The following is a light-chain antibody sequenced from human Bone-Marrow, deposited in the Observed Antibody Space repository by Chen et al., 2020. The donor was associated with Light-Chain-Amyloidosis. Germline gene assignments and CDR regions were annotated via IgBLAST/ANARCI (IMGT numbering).Light chain of an antibody. V-gene: IGLV3-21*02. CDR3: QVWDRSSDRPV. J-gene: IGLJ3*02. CDR1: NIGSTS. Sequence: SYVLTQPSSVSVAPGQTATIACGGNNIGSTSVHWYQQTPGQAPLPVVYDDSDRPSGIPERLSGSNSGNTATLNISRVEAGDEADYYCQVWDRSSDRPVFGGGTKLTVL. CDR2: DDS.